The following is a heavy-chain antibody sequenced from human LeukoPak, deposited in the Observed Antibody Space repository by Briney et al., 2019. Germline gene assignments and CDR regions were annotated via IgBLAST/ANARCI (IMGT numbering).Heavy chain of an antibody. Sequence: PGGSLRLSCAASGFTFSSYDMHWVRQATGKGLEWVSAIGTAGDTYYPGSVKGRFTISRENAKNSLYLQMNSLRAGDTAVYYCARAYDYGDYVDAFDIWGQGTMVTVSS. CDR3: ARAYDYGDYVDAFDI. V-gene: IGHV3-13*01. D-gene: IGHD4-17*01. CDR1: GFTFSSYD. CDR2: IGTAGDT. J-gene: IGHJ3*02.